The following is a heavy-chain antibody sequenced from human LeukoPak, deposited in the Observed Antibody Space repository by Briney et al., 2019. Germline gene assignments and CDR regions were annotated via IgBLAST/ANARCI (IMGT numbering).Heavy chain of an antibody. Sequence: GGSLRLSCAASGFTFSSYGMHWVRQAPGKGLEWVAFIRYDGSNKYYADSVKGRFTISRDNSKNTLYLQMNSLRAEDTAVYYFAEMGYQVTDIDDAFDIWGQGTMVTVSS. D-gene: IGHD5-24*01. CDR1: GFTFSSYG. J-gene: IGHJ3*02. V-gene: IGHV3-30*02. CDR3: AEMGYQVTDIDDAFDI. CDR2: IRYDGSNK.